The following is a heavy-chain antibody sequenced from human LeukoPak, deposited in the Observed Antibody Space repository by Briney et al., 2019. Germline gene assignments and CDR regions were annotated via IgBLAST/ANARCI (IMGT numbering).Heavy chain of an antibody. CDR1: GYTFTSYY. J-gene: IGHJ4*02. Sequence: ASVKVSCKASGYTFTSYYMHWVRQAPGQGLEWMGIINPSGGSTSYAQKFQGRITMTRDTSTSTVYMELSSLRSEDTAVYYCARSRVAATLGYWGQGTLVTVSS. CDR3: ARSRVAATLGY. CDR2: INPSGGST. D-gene: IGHD2-15*01. V-gene: IGHV1-46*01.